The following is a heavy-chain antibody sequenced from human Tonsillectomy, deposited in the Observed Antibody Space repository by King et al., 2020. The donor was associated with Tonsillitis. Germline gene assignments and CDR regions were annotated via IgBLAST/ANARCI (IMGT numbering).Heavy chain of an antibody. CDR3: ARGVLLYDSSGYLDY. Sequence: QLVQSGGGVVQPGRSLRLSCAASGFTFSSYGMHWVRQAPGKGLEWVAVIWYDGSNKYFADSVKGRFTISRDNSKNTLYLQMNSLRAEETAVYYCARGVLLYDSSGYLDYWGQGTLVTVSS. V-gene: IGHV3-33*08. CDR2: IWYDGSNK. CDR1: GFTFSSYG. J-gene: IGHJ4*02. D-gene: IGHD3-22*01.